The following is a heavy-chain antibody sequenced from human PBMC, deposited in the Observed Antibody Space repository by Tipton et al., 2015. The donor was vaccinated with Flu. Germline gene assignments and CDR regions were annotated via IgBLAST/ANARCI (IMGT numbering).Heavy chain of an antibody. CDR2: IYHSGST. CDR1: GYSISSGHY. D-gene: IGHD6-19*01. Sequence: TLSLTCTVSGYSISSGHYWGWIRQPPGKGLEWIGSIYHSGSTYYNPSLKSRVTISVDTSKNQFSLKLSSVTAADTAVYYCARGPEQWLVNPHYLDYWGQGTLVTVSS. V-gene: IGHV4-38-2*02. CDR3: ARGPEQWLVNPHYLDY. J-gene: IGHJ4*02.